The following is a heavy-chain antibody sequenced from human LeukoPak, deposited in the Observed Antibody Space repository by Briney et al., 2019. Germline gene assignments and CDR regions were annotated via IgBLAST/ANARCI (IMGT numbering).Heavy chain of an antibody. Sequence: SQTLSLTCTVSGGSISSSSYYWGWIRQPPGKGLEWIVSIYYSGSTYYNPSLKSRVTISVDTSKNQFSLKLSSVTAADTAVYYCARQGTVTTYYYYYYGMDVWGQGTTVTVSS. CDR3: ARQGTVTTYYYYYYGMDV. V-gene: IGHV4-39*01. CDR2: IYYSGST. CDR1: GGSISSSSYY. J-gene: IGHJ6*02. D-gene: IGHD4-17*01.